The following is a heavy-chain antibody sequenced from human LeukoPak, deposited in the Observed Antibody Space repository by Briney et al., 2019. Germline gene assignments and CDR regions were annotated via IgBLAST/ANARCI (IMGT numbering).Heavy chain of an antibody. CDR1: GYTFTGYY. CDR2: INPNSGNT. Sequence: ASVKVSCKASGYTFTGYYMHWVRQAPGQGLEWMGWINPNSGNTGYAQKFQGRVTMTRNTSISTAYMELSSLRSEDTAVYYCARGPRGSGSYAYWGQGTLVTVSS. D-gene: IGHD3-10*01. CDR3: ARGPRGSGSYAY. J-gene: IGHJ4*02. V-gene: IGHV1-8*02.